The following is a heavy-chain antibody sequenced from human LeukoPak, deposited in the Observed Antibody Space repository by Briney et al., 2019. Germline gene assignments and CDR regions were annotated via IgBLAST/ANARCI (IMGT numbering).Heavy chain of an antibody. V-gene: IGHV4-61*01. D-gene: IGHD3-9*01. Sequence: SETLSLTCTVSGGSISSSSYYWSWIRQPPGEGLEWIGCIYYSGSTNYNPSLKSRVTISVDTSKNQFSLKLSSVTAADTAVYYCARDAFSYYDILTNAETDAFDIWGQGTMVTVSS. J-gene: IGHJ3*02. CDR1: GGSISSSSYY. CDR2: IYYSGST. CDR3: ARDAFSYYDILTNAETDAFDI.